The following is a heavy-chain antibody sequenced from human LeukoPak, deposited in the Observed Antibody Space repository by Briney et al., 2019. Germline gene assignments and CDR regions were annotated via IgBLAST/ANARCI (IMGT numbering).Heavy chain of an antibody. CDR2: ISGSDGSS. CDR1: GFTFNSFA. CDR3: AKSLGVGGYTRYKGFDQ. V-gene: IGHV3-23*01. Sequence: GGSLRLSCAASGFTFNSFALNWVRPAPGKGLEWVSSISGSDGSSHYADFVKGRFTISRDNSKNTLHLQMNSLRAEDTAVYYCAKSLGVGGYTRYKGFDQWGQGTLVTVSS. J-gene: IGHJ4*02. D-gene: IGHD5-24*01.